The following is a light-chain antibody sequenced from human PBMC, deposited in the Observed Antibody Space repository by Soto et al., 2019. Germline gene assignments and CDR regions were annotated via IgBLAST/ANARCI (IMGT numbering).Light chain of an antibody. CDR2: EVS. J-gene: IGLJ1*01. CDR1: SSDVGGHNY. V-gene: IGLV2-14*01. CDR3: TSYTSSSTRV. Sequence: QSALAQPASVSGSPGQSITITCTGTSSDVGGHNYVSWYQQHPGKVPKLIIYEVSNRPSGVSNRFSGSKSGNTASLTISGLQAEDEADYYCTSYTSSSTRVFGTGTKVTVL.